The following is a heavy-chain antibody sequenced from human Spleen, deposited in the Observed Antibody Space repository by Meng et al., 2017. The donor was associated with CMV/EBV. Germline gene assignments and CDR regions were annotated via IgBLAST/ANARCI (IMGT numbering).Heavy chain of an antibody. J-gene: IGHJ4*02. D-gene: IGHD3-22*01. CDR2: IYHSGST. V-gene: IGHV4-39*07. Sequence: CIVSGGSISSRSFYWSWIRQPPGKGLEWVGSIYHSGSTYYNPSVRSRVAMSVDTSKNQFSLKLSSVTAADTAVYYCARGVGVTLFDFWGQGTLVTVSS. CDR3: ARGVGVTLFDF. CDR1: GGSISSRSFY.